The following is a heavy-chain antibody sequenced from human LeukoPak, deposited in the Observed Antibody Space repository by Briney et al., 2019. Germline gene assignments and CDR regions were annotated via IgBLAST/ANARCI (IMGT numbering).Heavy chain of an antibody. CDR1: EASFTSSW. CDR2: IDPSDSYT. CDR3: AMHLRPGDYSATSCFTIPNAFYI. D-gene: IGHD2-2*02. Sequence: GESLKISCNGSEASFTSSWIRWVRQMPGKGLEWMGRIDPSDSYTNYSPSFQGHVTISADKSISTAYLQWSSLKASDTAMYYCAMHLRPGDYSATSCFTIPNAFYIWGQGTMVTVSS. V-gene: IGHV5-10-1*01. J-gene: IGHJ3*02.